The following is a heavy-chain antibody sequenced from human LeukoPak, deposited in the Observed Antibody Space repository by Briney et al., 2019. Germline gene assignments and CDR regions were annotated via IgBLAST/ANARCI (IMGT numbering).Heavy chain of an antibody. Sequence: GGSLRLSCAASGFTFSSYAMSWVRQAPGKGLEWVSAISGSGGSTYYADSVKGRFTISRDNSKNTLYLQMNSLRAEDTAVYYCAKDPWGYDSSCYYREDAFDIWGQGTMVTVSS. CDR2: ISGSGGST. CDR1: GFTFSSYA. J-gene: IGHJ3*02. D-gene: IGHD3-22*01. CDR3: AKDPWGYDSSCYYREDAFDI. V-gene: IGHV3-23*01.